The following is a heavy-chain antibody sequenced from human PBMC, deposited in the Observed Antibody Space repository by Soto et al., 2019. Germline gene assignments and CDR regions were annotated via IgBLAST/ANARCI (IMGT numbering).Heavy chain of an antibody. Sequence: ASVKVSCKASGYTFTSYYMHWVRQAPGQGIEWKGIINPSGGSTSYAQKFQGRVNMTRDTSTSTVYMELSSLRSEDTAVYYCARGLYCSGGSCDLGYNWFDPWGQGTLVTVSS. V-gene: IGHV1-46*03. D-gene: IGHD2-15*01. CDR1: GYTFTSYY. CDR3: ARGLYCSGGSCDLGYNWFDP. CDR2: INPSGGST. J-gene: IGHJ5*02.